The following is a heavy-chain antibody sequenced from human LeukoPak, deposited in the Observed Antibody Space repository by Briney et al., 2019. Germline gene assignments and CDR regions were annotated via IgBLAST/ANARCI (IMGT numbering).Heavy chain of an antibody. Sequence: SETLSLTCAVYGGSFSGYYWSWIRQPPGKGLEWIGEIYHSGSTNYNPSLKSRVTISVDTSKNQFSLKLSSVTAADTAVYYCARSHYGDYYYYYYYMDVWGKGTTVTVSS. CDR3: ARSHYGDYYYYYYYMDV. J-gene: IGHJ6*03. CDR2: IYHSGST. D-gene: IGHD4-17*01. V-gene: IGHV4-34*01. CDR1: GGSFSGYY.